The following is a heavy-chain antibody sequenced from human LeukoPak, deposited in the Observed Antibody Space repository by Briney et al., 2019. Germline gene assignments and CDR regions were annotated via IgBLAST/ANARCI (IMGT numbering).Heavy chain of an antibody. D-gene: IGHD2-21*02. Sequence: PGGPLRLSCAASGFTFSSYAMSWVRQAPGKGLEWVSAISGSGGSTYYADSVKGRFTISRDNSKNTLYLQMNSLRAEDTAAYYCAKDRKAYCGGDCPFDYWGQGTLVTVSS. CDR3: AKDRKAYCGGDCPFDY. J-gene: IGHJ4*02. CDR2: ISGSGGST. CDR1: GFTFSSYA. V-gene: IGHV3-23*01.